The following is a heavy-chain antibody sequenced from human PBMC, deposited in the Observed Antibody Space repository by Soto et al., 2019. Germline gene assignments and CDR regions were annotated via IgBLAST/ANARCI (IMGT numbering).Heavy chain of an antibody. CDR3: AKEDMIVGNLYYYGMDV. V-gene: IGHV3-23*01. CDR1: GFTFSSYA. J-gene: IGHJ6*02. Sequence: PGGSLSLSCAASGFTFSSYAMSWVRQAPGKGLEWVSAISGSGGSTYYADSVKGRFTISRDNSKNTLYLQMNSLRAEDTAVYYCAKEDMIVGNLYYYGMDVWGQGTTVTVSS. D-gene: IGHD3-22*01. CDR2: ISGSGGST.